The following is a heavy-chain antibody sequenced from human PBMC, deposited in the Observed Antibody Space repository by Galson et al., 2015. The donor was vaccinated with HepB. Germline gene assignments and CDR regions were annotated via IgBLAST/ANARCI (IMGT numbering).Heavy chain of an antibody. CDR1: GGSISSYY. D-gene: IGHD3-9*01. CDR3: ARGAWNDILTGYPDPHDAFDI. V-gene: IGHV4-59*01. Sequence: ETLSLTCTVSGGSISSYYWSWIRQPPGKGLEWIGYIYYSGSTNYNPSLKSRVTISVDTSKNQFSLKLSSVTAADTAVYYCARGAWNDILTGYPDPHDAFDIWGQGTMVTVSS. J-gene: IGHJ3*02. CDR2: IYYSGST.